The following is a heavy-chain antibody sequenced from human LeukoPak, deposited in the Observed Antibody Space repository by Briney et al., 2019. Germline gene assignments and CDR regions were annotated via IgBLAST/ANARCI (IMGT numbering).Heavy chain of an antibody. D-gene: IGHD6-13*01. J-gene: IGHJ5*02. CDR3: ARDPYGQLDWFDP. V-gene: IGHV4-38-2*02. CDR1: GYSISSGYY. CDR2: IYHSGST. Sequence: KPSETLSLTCTVSGYSISSGYYWGWIRQPPGKGLEWIGSIYHSGSTYYNPSLKSRVTISVDTSKNQFSLKLSSVTAADTAVYYCARDPYGQLDWFDPWGQGTLVTVSS.